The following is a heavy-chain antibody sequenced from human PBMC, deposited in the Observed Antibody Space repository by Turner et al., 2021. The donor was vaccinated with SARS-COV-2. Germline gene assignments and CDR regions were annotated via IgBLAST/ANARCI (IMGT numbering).Heavy chain of an antibody. CDR3: ARDGSGSYYGPFDY. Sequence: VQLVESGGGVVQPGRSLRLSCAASGFSFNIYAISYDGSNKYYADSVKGRFTISRDNSKNTLYLQMNSLRAEDTAVYYCARDGSGSYYGPFDYWGQGTLVIVSS. V-gene: IGHV3-30-3*01. J-gene: IGHJ4*02. D-gene: IGHD1-26*01. CDR2: SYDGSNK. CDR1: GFSFNIYA.